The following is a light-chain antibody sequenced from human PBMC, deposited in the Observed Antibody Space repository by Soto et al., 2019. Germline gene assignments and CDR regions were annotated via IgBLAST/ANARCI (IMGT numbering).Light chain of an antibody. V-gene: IGKV1-5*03. CDR1: QTIDSW. J-gene: IGKJ1*01. CDR2: KAS. Sequence: DIQMTQSPSTLSAPVGDRVTITCRASQTIDSWLAWYQQRPGKPPNLLIYKASTLASGVPARFSGSGSGTEFTLTIISLQPDDVVRYCSPDYDIQSSPFGEGSKVDI. CDR3: PDYDIQSSP.